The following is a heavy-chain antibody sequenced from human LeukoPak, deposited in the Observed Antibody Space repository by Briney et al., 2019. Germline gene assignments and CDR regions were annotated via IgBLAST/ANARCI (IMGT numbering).Heavy chain of an antibody. V-gene: IGHV3-30*02. D-gene: IGHD4-17*01. Sequence: GGSLRLSCAASGFTFSSFGLHGVRHAPGKGLEWVALIRSDGSSKNYADSVKGRFTISRDTSKNTVHLQMNNLRAEDTAVYYCAKWSGDYPSYYLDYWGQGTLVTVSS. CDR1: GFTFSSFG. CDR2: IRSDGSSK. J-gene: IGHJ4*02. CDR3: AKWSGDYPSYYLDY.